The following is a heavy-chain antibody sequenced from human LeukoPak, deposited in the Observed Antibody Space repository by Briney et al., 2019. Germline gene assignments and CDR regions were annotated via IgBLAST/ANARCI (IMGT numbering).Heavy chain of an antibody. J-gene: IGHJ5*02. D-gene: IGHD6-19*01. Sequence: SETLSLTCTVPGGSINAYYWSWIRQPAGKALQCLGRISSTGSTDYNPSLKSRVTMSVDTSQNQLSLKLSSVTAADTAAYFCTRGMYAVSGTSWFGPWGQGTLVTVSS. CDR1: GGSINAYY. V-gene: IGHV4-4*07. CDR2: ISSTGST. CDR3: TRGMYAVSGTSWFGP.